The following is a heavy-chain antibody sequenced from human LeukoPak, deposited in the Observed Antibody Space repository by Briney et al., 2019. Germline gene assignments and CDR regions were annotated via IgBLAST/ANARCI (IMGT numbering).Heavy chain of an antibody. Sequence: PGGSLKLSCAASGFTFSDYYMSWIRQAPGKGLEWVSYISSSSSYTNYADSVKGRFTISRDNAKNSLYLQMNSLRAEDTAVYYCARDAHYYYDSSGYYRPPGDWDQGTPVNVSS. CDR3: ARDAHYYYDSSGYYRPPGD. V-gene: IGHV3-11*06. CDR2: ISSSSSYT. J-gene: IGHJ4*02. D-gene: IGHD3-22*01. CDR1: GFTFSDYY.